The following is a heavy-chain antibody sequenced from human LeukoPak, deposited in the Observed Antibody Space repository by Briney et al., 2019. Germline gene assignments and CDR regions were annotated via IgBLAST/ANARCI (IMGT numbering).Heavy chain of an antibody. CDR3: AKGIGGGYGSGSAFDY. J-gene: IGHJ4*02. CDR2: ISGSGGSI. V-gene: IGHV3-23*01. D-gene: IGHD6-19*01. CDR1: GFTFSSYA. Sequence: GGPLRLSCAASGFTFSSYAMNWVRQAPGKGLEWVSSISGSGGSIHYEDSVEGRFTISRDNSKNTLYLQMKSLGIEDTAVYYCAKGIGGGYGSGSAFDYWGQGTLVTVSS.